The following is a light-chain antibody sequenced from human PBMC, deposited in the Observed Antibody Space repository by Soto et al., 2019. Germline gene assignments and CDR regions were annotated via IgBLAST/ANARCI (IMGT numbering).Light chain of an antibody. V-gene: IGKV3-11*01. J-gene: IGKJ5*01. CDR1: QSVSSY. CDR3: QQRSNWPPLA. Sequence: EMVLTKSPAALALSPGERATLSGRGSQSVSSYLAWHQQKPGQAPRLLIYDASNRATGIPARFSGSGSGTDFTLTISSLEPEDFAVYYCQQRSNWPPLAFGQGTRLEIK. CDR2: DAS.